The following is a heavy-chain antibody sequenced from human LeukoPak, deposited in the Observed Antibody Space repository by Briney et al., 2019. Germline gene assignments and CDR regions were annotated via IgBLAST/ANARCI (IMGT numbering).Heavy chain of an antibody. J-gene: IGHJ4*02. D-gene: IGHD5-18*01. CDR2: IDPSGGST. Sequence: ASVKVSCEASGYTSTNYYMHWVRQAPGQGLEWMGIIDPSGGSTTYAQKFQGRVTMTRDTSTSTVYMELTSLRSEDTAMYYCARDWGIQQWPPSYFDYWGQGTLVTVSS. CDR3: ARDWGIQQWPPSYFDY. CDR1: GYTSTNYY. V-gene: IGHV1-46*01.